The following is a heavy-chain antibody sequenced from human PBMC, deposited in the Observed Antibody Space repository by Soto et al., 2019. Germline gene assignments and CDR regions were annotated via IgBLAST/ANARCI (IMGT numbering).Heavy chain of an antibody. J-gene: IGHJ5*02. CDR3: ANDYGDYEERGLMSRFDP. V-gene: IGHV4-39*01. Sequence: LQLQESGPGVVKPSETLSLTCTVSGGSISSSSYYWGWVRHSPGKGLEWVGSFRYSGNTYYNPSLKGRVTISVDASKNQFSLKLTSVTAADTAVYYFANDYGDYEERGLMSRFDPWGQGTLVSVSS. D-gene: IGHD4-17*01. CDR1: GGSISSSSYY. CDR2: FRYSGNT.